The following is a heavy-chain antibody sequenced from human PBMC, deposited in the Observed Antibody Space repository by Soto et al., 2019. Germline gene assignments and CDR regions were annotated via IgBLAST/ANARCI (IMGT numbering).Heavy chain of an antibody. J-gene: IGHJ4*02. CDR1: GGSISNYY. CDR3: ARSRGGGSLHFDY. D-gene: IGHD1-26*01. Sequence: SETLSLTCTVSGGSISNYYWSWIRQPPGKGLEWIGYIYYSGSTNYNPSLRSRVTLSVDTSKNQFSLNLTSVTAADTAVYYCARSRGGGSLHFDYWGQGILVTVSS. V-gene: IGHV4-59*08. CDR2: IYYSGST.